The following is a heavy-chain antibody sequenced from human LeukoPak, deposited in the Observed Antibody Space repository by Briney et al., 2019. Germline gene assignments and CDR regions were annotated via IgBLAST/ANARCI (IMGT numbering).Heavy chain of an antibody. CDR1: GFTFSSCG. J-gene: IGHJ4*02. CDR3: ARGQGRFDYDSSGYYITDLDY. V-gene: IGHV3-30*03. CDR2: ISYDGSNK. Sequence: GGSLRLSCAASGFTFSSCGMHRVRQAPGKGLEWVAVISYDGSNKYYADSVKGRFTISRDNSKNTLYLQMNSLRAEDTAVYYCARGQGRFDYDSSGYYITDLDYWGQGTLVTVSS. D-gene: IGHD3-22*01.